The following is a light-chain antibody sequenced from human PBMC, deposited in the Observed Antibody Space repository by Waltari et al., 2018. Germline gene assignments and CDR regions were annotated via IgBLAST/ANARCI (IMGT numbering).Light chain of an antibody. Sequence: DIQMTQSPSTLSASVGDRGTITCRASQSINSWLAWYQQKPGKAPKLLIYKASSLGNGVPSRFTGSGSGTEFTLTISSLQPDDFATYYCQQYDTYPYTFGQGTNLE. CDR2: KAS. CDR3: QQYDTYPYT. CDR1: QSINSW. V-gene: IGKV1-5*03. J-gene: IGKJ2*01.